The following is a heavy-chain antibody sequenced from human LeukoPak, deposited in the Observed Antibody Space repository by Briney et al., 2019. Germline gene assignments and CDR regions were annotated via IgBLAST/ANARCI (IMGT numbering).Heavy chain of an antibody. D-gene: IGHD1-7*01. Sequence: PGRSLRLSCAASRFSFSTYAMHWVRQAPGKGLEWVAFISYEGSNKYYTDSVKGRFTVSRDNSKNTLYLQMNTLRAEDTAVYRCAKDYGMGTYFGNWGQGALVAVSS. J-gene: IGHJ4*02. CDR2: ISYEGSNK. CDR1: RFSFSTYA. V-gene: IGHV3-30*18. CDR3: AKDYGMGTYFGN.